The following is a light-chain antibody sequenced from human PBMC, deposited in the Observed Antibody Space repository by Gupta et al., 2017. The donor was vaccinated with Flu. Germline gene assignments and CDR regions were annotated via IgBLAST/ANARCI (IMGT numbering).Light chain of an antibody. V-gene: IGKV3-15*01. CDR3: HGYDNWWFS. CDR2: GAS. Sequence: EIVLTQSPATLSVSPGETLTLSCRASQSIADHLAWYHHRPGQPPRLLIYGASIRATDLPDRISGSGSATDFTLTITSLQSEDLGVYDCHGYDNWWFSFGQGTKVEI. CDR1: QSIADH. J-gene: IGKJ2*03.